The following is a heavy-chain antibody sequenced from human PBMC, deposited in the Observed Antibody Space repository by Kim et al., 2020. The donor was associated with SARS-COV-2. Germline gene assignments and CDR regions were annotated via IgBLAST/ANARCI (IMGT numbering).Heavy chain of an antibody. J-gene: IGHJ6*02. D-gene: IGHD3-10*01. CDR1: GGSISSYY. CDR3: ARSRGLGELLYYYSGMDV. V-gene: IGHV4-59*01. CDR2: IYYSGST. Sequence: SETLSLTCTVSGGSISSYYWSWIRQPPGKGLEWIGYIYYSGSTNYNPSLKSRVTISVDTSKNQFSLKLSSVTAADTAVYYCARSRGLGELLYYYSGMDVWGQGTTVPVSS.